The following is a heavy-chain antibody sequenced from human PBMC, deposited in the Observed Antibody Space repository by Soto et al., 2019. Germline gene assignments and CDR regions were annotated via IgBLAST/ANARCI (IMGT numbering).Heavy chain of an antibody. CDR1: GGTFSSYA. D-gene: IGHD2-2*01. J-gene: IGHJ6*02. CDR2: IIPIFGTA. CDR3: ARTDCSSTSCYNYYYYGMDV. Sequence: SVKVSCKASGGTFSSYAISWVRQAPGQGLEWMGGIIPIFGTANYAQKFQGRVTITADKSTSTAYMELSSLRSEDTAVYYCARTDCSSTSCYNYYYYGMDVWGQGTAVTVSS. V-gene: IGHV1-69*06.